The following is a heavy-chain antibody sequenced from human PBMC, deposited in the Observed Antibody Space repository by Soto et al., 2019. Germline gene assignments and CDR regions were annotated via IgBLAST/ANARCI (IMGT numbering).Heavy chain of an antibody. CDR3: ARGGSITMVRGVTPFDY. V-gene: IGHV4-34*01. CDR1: GGSFSGYY. CDR2: INHSGRT. D-gene: IGHD3-10*01. J-gene: IGHJ4*02. Sequence: QVQLQQWGAGLLKPSETLSLTCAVYGGSFSGYYWCWIRQPPGKGLEWIGEINHSGRTNYNPSLKSRVTISVDTSKNQFTRTLSSVTAADTAVYYCARGGSITMVRGVTPFDYWGQGTLVTVSS.